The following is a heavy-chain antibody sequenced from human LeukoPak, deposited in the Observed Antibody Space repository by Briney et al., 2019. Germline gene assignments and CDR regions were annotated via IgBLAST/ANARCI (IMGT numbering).Heavy chain of an antibody. CDR2: ISSSDSTI. CDR3: ARTIEMATISYFDY. V-gene: IGHV3-48*03. Sequence: GRSLRLSCAASGFTFSSYEMNWVRQAPGKGLEWVSYISSSDSTIYYADSVKGRFTISRDNAKNSLYLQMNSLRAGDTAVYYCARTIEMATISYFDYWGQGTLVTVSS. CDR1: GFTFSSYE. D-gene: IGHD5-24*01. J-gene: IGHJ4*02.